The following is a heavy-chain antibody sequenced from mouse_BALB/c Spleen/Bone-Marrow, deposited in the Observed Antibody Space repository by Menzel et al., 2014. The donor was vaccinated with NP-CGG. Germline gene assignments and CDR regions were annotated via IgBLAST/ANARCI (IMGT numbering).Heavy chain of an antibody. J-gene: IGHJ3*01. D-gene: IGHD2-3*01. CDR3: ARLGYYGGFAY. CDR2: ISPDSSTI. CDR1: GFDFSGFW. Sequence: EVQLQQSGGGLAQPGRSLKLSCAASGFDFSGFWMGWVRQAPGKGLEWIGEISPDSSTINYTPSLKDRFIISRDNAKNTLYLQMSKVRSEDTALYYCARLGYYGGFAYWGQGTLVTVSA. V-gene: IGHV4-1*02.